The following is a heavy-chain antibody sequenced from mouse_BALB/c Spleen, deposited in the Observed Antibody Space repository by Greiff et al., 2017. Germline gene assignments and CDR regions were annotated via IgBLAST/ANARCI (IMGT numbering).Heavy chain of an antibody. J-gene: IGHJ4*01. V-gene: IGHV5-6*03. CDR2: ISSGGSYT. CDR3: ARRGLLREDY. D-gene: IGHD1-1*01. Sequence: EVKLMESGGGLVKPGGSLKLSCAASGFTFSSYGMSWVRQTPDKRLEWVATISSGGSYTYYPDSVKGRFTISRDNAKNTLYLQMSSLKSEDTAMYYCARRGLLREDYWGQGTSVTVSS. CDR1: GFTFSSYG.